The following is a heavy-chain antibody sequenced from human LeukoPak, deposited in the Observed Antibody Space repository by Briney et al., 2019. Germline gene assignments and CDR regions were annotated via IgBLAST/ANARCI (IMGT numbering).Heavy chain of an antibody. V-gene: IGHV4-34*01. CDR3: ARGGTYYDFWSGYYTLSYFDY. CDR1: GGSFSGYY. J-gene: IGHJ4*02. Sequence: SETLSLTRAVYGGSFSGYYWSWIRQPPGKGLEWIGEINHSGSTNYNPSLKSRVTISVDTSKNQFSLKLSSVTAADTAVYYCARGGTYYDFWSGYYTLSYFDYWGQGTLVTVSS. D-gene: IGHD3-3*01. CDR2: INHSGST.